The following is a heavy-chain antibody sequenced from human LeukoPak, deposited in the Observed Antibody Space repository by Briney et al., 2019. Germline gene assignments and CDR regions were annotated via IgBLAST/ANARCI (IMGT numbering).Heavy chain of an antibody. CDR3: ARPTGYCSGGSCYGSHFDY. V-gene: IGHV1-18*01. CDR2: ISAYNGNT. CDR1: GYTFTSYG. J-gene: IGHJ4*02. D-gene: IGHD2-15*01. Sequence: ASVKVSCKASGYTFTSYGISWVRQAPGQGLEWIGWISAYNGNTNYAQKLQGRVTMTTDTSTSTAYMELRSLRSDDTAVYYCARPTGYCSGGSCYGSHFDYWGQGTLVTVSS.